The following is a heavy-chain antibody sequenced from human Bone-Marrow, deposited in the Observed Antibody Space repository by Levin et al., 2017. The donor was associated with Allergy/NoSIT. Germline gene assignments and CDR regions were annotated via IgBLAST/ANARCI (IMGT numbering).Heavy chain of an antibody. V-gene: IGHV3-74*01. CDR3: TRSVYNHYDY. Sequence: LSLTCAASGFTFSNFWIHWVRQPPGKGLVWVSRISSDGSSADYADSVRGRFTISRDNAENTLYLQMNSLRADDTAVYYCTRSVYNHYDYWGQGTLVTVSS. CDR2: ISSDGSSA. J-gene: IGHJ4*02. CDR1: GFTFSNFW. D-gene: IGHD5/OR15-5a*01.